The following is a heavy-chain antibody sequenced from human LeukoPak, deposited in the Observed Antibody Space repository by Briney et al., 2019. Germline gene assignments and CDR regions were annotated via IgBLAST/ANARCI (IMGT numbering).Heavy chain of an antibody. Sequence: GRTLRLSCTPSGFTPRNYWMTWVRQAPGQGLEWGAKIGKDRSATYYVDSMKGRFTVSRDNAANSLYLQMSNLGVEDTALYSCARAGVTNQLGETYWYFDLWGRGTLVTVSS. V-gene: IGHV3-7*01. CDR2: IGKDRSAT. J-gene: IGHJ2*01. D-gene: IGHD1-1*01. CDR1: GFTPRNYW. CDR3: ARAGVTNQLGETYWYFDL.